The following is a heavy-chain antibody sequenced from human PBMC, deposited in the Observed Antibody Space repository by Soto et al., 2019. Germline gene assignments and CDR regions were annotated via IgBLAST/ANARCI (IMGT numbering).Heavy chain of an antibody. CDR1: GGSFSSSPGYY. D-gene: IGHD3-22*01. CDR2: VHPSGNT. Sequence: SETLSLTCTVSGGSFSSSPGYYWGWMRQPPGKGLEWIGTVHPSGNTYYNPSFKSRVTISVDTSKNQFSLKLSSVTAADTAVYYCARVGYYDGSGYNAFNIWGQGTMVTVSS. V-gene: IGHV4-39*07. J-gene: IGHJ3*02. CDR3: ARVGYYDGSGYNAFNI.